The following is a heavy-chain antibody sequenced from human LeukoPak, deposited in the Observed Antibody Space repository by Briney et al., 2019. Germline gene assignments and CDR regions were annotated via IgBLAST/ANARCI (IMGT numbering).Heavy chain of an antibody. Sequence: GASVKVSCKASGGTFSSYAISWVRQAPGQGLEWMGRIIPILGIANYAQKFQGRVTITADKSTSTAYMELSRLRSEDTAVYYCASGTGSYYGDLDYWGQGTLVTVSS. D-gene: IGHD3-10*01. V-gene: IGHV1-69*04. CDR3: ASGTGSYYGDLDY. J-gene: IGHJ4*02. CDR1: GGTFSSYA. CDR2: IIPILGIA.